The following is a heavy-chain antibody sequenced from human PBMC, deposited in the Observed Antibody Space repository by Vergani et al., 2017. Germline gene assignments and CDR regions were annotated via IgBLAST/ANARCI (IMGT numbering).Heavy chain of an antibody. CDR1: GITFWKFG. CDR2: ISWNSGAV. D-gene: IGHD5-12*01. J-gene: IGHJ3*01. CDR3: TKGSFYYHASAGHGYDPYTGFDL. Sequence: EVDLVESGGGLAQPGGSLRLSCEASGITFWKFGMHWVRQGPGKGLEWVSGISWNSGAVDYADSVRGRFTISRDNAKNSLFLEMNSLRFEDTAVYFCTKGSFYYHASAGHGYDPYTGFDLWGQGTLVTVSS. V-gene: IGHV3-9*01.